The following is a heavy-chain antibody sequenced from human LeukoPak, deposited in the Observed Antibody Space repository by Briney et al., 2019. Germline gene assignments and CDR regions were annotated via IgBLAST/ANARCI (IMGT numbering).Heavy chain of an antibody. J-gene: IGHJ4*02. D-gene: IGHD3-3*01. Sequence: GGSLRLSCAASGFPFNTYGMHWVRQVPGKGLEWLAFMRYGESDTYYTDSVKGRFTIYRDNSKNTLYLQMNSLRGDDTGIYYCAKDASTWSRLPGWKDYWGQGTLVTVSS. V-gene: IGHV3-30*02. CDR3: AKDASTWSRLPGWKDY. CDR1: GFPFNTYG. CDR2: MRYGESDT.